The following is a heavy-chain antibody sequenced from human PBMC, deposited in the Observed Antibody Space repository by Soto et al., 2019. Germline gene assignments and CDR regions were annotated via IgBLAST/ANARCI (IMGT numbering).Heavy chain of an antibody. CDR1: GGSISSSSYY. J-gene: IGHJ4*02. D-gene: IGHD1-26*01. V-gene: IGHV4-39*01. CDR2: IYYGGST. CDR3: ARQWELRYCDY. Sequence: QLQLQESGPGLVKPSETLSLTCTVSGGSISSSSYYWGWIRQPPGKGLEWIGSIYYGGSTYYNPSLKGRVTISEDPSKNQFALELSSLAAADTAVYYCARQWELRYCDYGGQGTLVTVSS.